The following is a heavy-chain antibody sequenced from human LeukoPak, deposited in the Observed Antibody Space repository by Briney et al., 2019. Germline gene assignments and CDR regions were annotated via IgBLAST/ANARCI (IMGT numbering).Heavy chain of an antibody. CDR3: ARDPSYYYYYYMDV. J-gene: IGHJ6*03. Sequence: SETLSLTCTVSGGSISSYYWSWIRQPAGKGLEWIGRIYTSGSTNYNPSLKSRVTISVDTSKNQFSLKLSSVTAADTAVYYCARDPSYYYYYYMDVWGKGTTVTVSS. CDR1: GGSISSYY. CDR2: IYTSGST. V-gene: IGHV4-4*07.